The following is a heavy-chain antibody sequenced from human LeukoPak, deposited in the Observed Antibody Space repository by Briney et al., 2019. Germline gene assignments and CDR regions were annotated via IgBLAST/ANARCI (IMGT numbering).Heavy chain of an antibody. Sequence: GASVKVSCKASGYTFTSYGISWVRQAPGQGLEWMGVINPSGGSTNYAQKFQGRVSMTRDTSTTTVYMELSSLRSEDTAVYYCARPADYSNFLPDYWGQGTLVTVSS. D-gene: IGHD4-11*01. V-gene: IGHV1-46*03. CDR2: INPSGGST. CDR3: ARPADYSNFLPDY. CDR1: GYTFTSYG. J-gene: IGHJ4*02.